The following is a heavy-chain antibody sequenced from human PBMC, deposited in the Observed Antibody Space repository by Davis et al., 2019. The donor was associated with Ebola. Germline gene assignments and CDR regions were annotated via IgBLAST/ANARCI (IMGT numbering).Heavy chain of an antibody. V-gene: IGHV4-59*01. Sequence: MPSETLSLTCTVSGGSISVYSWTWIRQSPWKGLEWIGDIYHSGSTNYNPSLKGRITISVDTSKDQFPLNLSSVTAADTAVYYCARSAAQYYYDGSNYHSTAGTDFDYWGQGALVTVSS. CDR3: ARSAAQYYYDGSNYHSTAGTDFDY. J-gene: IGHJ4*02. CDR2: IYHSGST. D-gene: IGHD3-22*01. CDR1: GGSISVYS.